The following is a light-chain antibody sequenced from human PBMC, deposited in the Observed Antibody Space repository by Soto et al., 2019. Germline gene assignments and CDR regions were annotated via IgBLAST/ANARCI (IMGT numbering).Light chain of an antibody. J-gene: IGLJ3*02. V-gene: IGLV2-14*01. Sequence: QSALTQPASVSGSPGQSITISCTGTSSDVGGYNYVSWYQQHPGKAPKLMIYDVSTRPSGVSNRFSCSKSGNTASLTISGIQAEDEADYYCSSYTSSSTWVFGGGTKLTVL. CDR3: SSYTSSSTWV. CDR1: SSDVGGYNY. CDR2: DVS.